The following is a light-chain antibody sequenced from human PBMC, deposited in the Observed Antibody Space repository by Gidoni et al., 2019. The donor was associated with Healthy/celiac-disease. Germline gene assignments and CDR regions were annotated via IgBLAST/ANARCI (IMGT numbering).Light chain of an antibody. Sequence: IVLTQSPGTLSLSPGERATLSCRASQSVSSSYLAWYQQKPGQAPRLLIYGASSRATGIPDRFSGSGAGTDFTIIISRLEPEDVAVYYCQQYGSSTPITFGQGTRLEIK. J-gene: IGKJ5*01. CDR3: QQYGSSTPIT. CDR2: GAS. V-gene: IGKV3-20*01. CDR1: QSVSSSY.